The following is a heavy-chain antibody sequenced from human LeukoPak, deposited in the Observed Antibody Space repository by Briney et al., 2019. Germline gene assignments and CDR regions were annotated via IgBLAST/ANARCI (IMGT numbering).Heavy chain of an antibody. Sequence: GGSLRLSCAASGFTFSSYSMNWVRQAPGKGLEWVSSISSSSSYIYYADSVKGRFTISRDNAKNSLYLQMNSLRAEDTAVYYCAKGYSNYYLDAFDIWGQGTMVTVSS. CDR1: GFTFSSYS. CDR2: ISSSSSYI. CDR3: AKGYSNYYLDAFDI. D-gene: IGHD4-11*01. V-gene: IGHV3-21*04. J-gene: IGHJ3*02.